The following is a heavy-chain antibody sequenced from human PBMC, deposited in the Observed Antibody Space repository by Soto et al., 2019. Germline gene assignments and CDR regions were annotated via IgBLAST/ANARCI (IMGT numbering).Heavy chain of an antibody. V-gene: IGHV4-31*03. D-gene: IGHD6-13*01. CDR1: GGSISSGGYY. CDR2: IYYSGST. Sequence: SETLSLTCTVSGGSISSGGYYWSWIRQHPGKGLEWIGYIYYSGSTYYNPSLKSRVTISVDTSKNQFSLKLSSVTAADTAVYYCGREGSTYGMDVWGQGTTVTVSS. J-gene: IGHJ6*02. CDR3: GREGSTYGMDV.